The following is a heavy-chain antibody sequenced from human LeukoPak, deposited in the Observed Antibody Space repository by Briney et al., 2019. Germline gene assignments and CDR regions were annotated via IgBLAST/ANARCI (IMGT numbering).Heavy chain of an antibody. V-gene: IGHV3-21*01. CDR1: GFTFSSYS. CDR2: ISISSSYI. D-gene: IGHD5-18*01. J-gene: IGHJ4*02. Sequence: GGSLRLSCAASGFTFSSYSMNWVRQAPGMGLEWVSSISISSSYIHYADSVKGRFTISRDNAKNSLYLQMNSLRAEDTAVYYCARDLVNTGMVGFDYWGQGPLVTAS. CDR3: ARDLVNTGMVGFDY.